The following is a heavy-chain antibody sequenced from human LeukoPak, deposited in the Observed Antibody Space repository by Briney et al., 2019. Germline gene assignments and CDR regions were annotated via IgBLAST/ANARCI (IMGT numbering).Heavy chain of an antibody. J-gene: IGHJ5*02. Sequence: PGRSLRLSCAASGFTFSSYAIHWVRQAPGKGLEWVAVISYDGSNKYYADSVKGRFTISRDNSKNTLYLQMNSLRAEDTAVYYCARDKSSSWYINWFDPWGQGTLVTVST. CDR1: GFTFSSYA. D-gene: IGHD6-13*01. CDR3: ARDKSSSWYINWFDP. V-gene: IGHV3-30*04. CDR2: ISYDGSNK.